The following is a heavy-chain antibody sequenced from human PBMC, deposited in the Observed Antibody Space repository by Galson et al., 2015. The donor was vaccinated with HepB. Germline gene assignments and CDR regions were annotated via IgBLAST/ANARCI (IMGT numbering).Heavy chain of an antibody. J-gene: IGHJ4*02. CDR3: ATDYYGSGSDDY. Sequence: SVKVSCKVSGYTLTELSMHWVRQAPGKGLEWMGGFDPEDGETIYAQKFQGRVTMTEDTSTDTAYMELSSLRSEDTAVYYCATDYYGSGSDDYWGQGTLVTVSS. V-gene: IGHV1-24*01. CDR1: GYTLTELS. CDR2: FDPEDGET. D-gene: IGHD3-10*01.